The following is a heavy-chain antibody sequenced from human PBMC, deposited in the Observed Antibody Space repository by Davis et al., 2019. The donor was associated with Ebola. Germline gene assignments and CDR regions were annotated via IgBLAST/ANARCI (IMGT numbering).Heavy chain of an antibody. D-gene: IGHD2-15*01. CDR1: GGSISSSNW. CDR2: IYHSGST. J-gene: IGHJ5*02. Sequence: MPGGSLRLSCAVSGGSISSSNWWSCVRPPPGKRLGWIGEIYHSGSTNYNPSLKSPVTISVDKSKNQFSLKLSSVTAADTAVYYCARGRYCSGGSCYSPWFDPWGQGTLVTVSS. V-gene: IGHV4-4*02. CDR3: ARGRYCSGGSCYSPWFDP.